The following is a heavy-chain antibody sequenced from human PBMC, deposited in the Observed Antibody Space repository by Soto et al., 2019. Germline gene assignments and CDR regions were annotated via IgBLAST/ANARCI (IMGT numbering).Heavy chain of an antibody. CDR3: ARVSKFVAPKDGKSAYFYAMDV. D-gene: IGHD2-15*01. CDR1: GDSVSSSDFY. CDR2: VYSTGTT. V-gene: IGHV4-61*08. Sequence: SETLSPTCAVSGDSVSSSDFYWTWIRQPPGKPLEWIGYVYSTGTTNYSPSLNSRVDMSVDTSENQSSLKVRSVTAADAAVYFCARVSKFVAPKDGKSAYFYAMDVWGHGTTVTVSS. J-gene: IGHJ6*02.